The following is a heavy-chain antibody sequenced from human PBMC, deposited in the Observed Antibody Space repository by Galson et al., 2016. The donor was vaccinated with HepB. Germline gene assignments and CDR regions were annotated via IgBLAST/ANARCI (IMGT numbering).Heavy chain of an antibody. V-gene: IGHV3-53*01. CDR2: LYGGGGT. D-gene: IGHD4-23*01. CDR1: GLTFKDAW. J-gene: IGHJ4*02. CDR3: VGYGGNSV. Sequence: SLRLSCAVSGLTFKDAWMSWVRQAPGKGLECVSVLYGGGGTYHTDSVKGRFSVSRDNSKNIVYLQMNSLRADDTAVYYCVGYGGNSVWGQGTLVTVSS.